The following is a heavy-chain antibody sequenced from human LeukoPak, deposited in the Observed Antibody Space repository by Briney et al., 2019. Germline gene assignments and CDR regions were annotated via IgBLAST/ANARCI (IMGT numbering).Heavy chain of an antibody. CDR1: GGSFSGYY. J-gene: IGHJ5*02. V-gene: IGHV4-34*01. CDR2: INHSGST. D-gene: IGHD3-10*01. CDR3: ARRSAETMVRGPPGGRNWFDP. Sequence: SETLSLTCAVYGGSFSGYYWSWIRQPPGKGLEWIGEINHSGSTNYNPSLKSRVTISVDTSKNQFSLKLSSVTAADTAVYYCARRSAETMVRGPPGGRNWFDPWGQGTLVTVSS.